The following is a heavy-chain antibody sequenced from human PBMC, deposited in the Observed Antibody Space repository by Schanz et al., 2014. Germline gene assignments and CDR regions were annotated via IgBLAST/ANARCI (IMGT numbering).Heavy chain of an antibody. V-gene: IGHV3-23*04. CDR3: AKDFTGSGIFFNW. CDR1: GFTFDNYA. D-gene: IGHD3-10*01. J-gene: IGHJ4*02. Sequence: EVQLVESGGGLVQPGRSLRLSCAASGFTFDNYAMHWVRQAPGKGLEWVSAISGSGDNTFYADSVKGRFTISRDNSKNTLYLQMYSLRGDDTAIYYCAKDFTGSGIFFNWWGQGTLVTVSS. CDR2: ISGSGDNT.